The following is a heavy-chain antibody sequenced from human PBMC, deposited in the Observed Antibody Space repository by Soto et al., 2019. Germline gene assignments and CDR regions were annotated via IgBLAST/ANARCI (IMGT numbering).Heavy chain of an antibody. CDR1: CVSISSGNW. J-gene: IGHJ4*02. D-gene: IGHD2-2*01. V-gene: IGHV4-4*02. Sequence: SETLSLTCAVSCVSISSGNWWTWFRQSPQRGLEYIGEIFHDGTANYYPSFERRVAISVDTSKNQFSLKLTSVTAADTAIYFCARLVYDTRINAMYFDFWCQGTLITVSS. CDR3: ARLVYDTRINAMYFDF. CDR2: IFHDGTA.